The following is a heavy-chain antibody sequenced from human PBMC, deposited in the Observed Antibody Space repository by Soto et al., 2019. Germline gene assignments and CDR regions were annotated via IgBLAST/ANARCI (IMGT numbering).Heavy chain of an antibody. CDR3: ARGDYIWGSYRYSFFDY. V-gene: IGHV1-3*01. D-gene: IGHD3-16*02. J-gene: IGHJ4*02. Sequence: QVQLVQSGAEVKKPGASVKVSCKASGYTFNSYAIHWVRQAPGQRLEWMGWINDGNSNTKYSQKFQDRVTITRDTFASTAFMELSSLRSEDTAVYYCARGDYIWGSYRYSFFDYWGQGTLVTVSS. CDR2: INDGNSNT. CDR1: GYTFNSYA.